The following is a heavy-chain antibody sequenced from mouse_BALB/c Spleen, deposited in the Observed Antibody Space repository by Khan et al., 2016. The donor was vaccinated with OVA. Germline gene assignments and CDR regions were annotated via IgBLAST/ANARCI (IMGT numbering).Heavy chain of an antibody. J-gene: IGHJ3*01. D-gene: IGHD1-1*02. Sequence: QVQLKQSGAELVKPGASVKLSCKASGYTFTSYYMYWVKQRPGQGLEWIGGINPSNGGTNFNEKFTSKATLTVDKSSSTAYMQLSSLTSEDSAVYYCTRSGWAAFAYWGQGTLVTVSA. CDR1: GYTFTSYY. CDR2: INPSNGGT. V-gene: IGHV1S81*02. CDR3: TRSGWAAFAY.